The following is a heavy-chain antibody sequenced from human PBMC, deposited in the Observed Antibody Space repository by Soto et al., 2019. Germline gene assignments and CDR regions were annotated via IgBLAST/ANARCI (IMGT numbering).Heavy chain of an antibody. CDR3: ARIHNARGSGWYYFDY. V-gene: IGHV2-70*13. CDR1: GFSLSTSGMC. J-gene: IGHJ4*02. Sequence: SGPTLVNPTQTLTLTCTFSGFSLSTSGMCVSWIRQPPGKALEWLALIDWSDEKYYSTSLKTRLTISKDTSKNQMVLTMTNMDPVDTATFYFARIHNARGSGWYYFDYWGQGTLVTVSS. CDR2: IDWSDEK. D-gene: IGHD6-19*01.